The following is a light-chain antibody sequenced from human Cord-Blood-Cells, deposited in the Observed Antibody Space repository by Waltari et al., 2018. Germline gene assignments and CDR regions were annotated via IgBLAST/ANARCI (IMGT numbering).Light chain of an antibody. J-gene: IGLJ2*01. Sequence: QSVLTQPPSASGTPGPRLTISCSGSSSNIGGNTVNWYQQLPGTAPKLLIYSNNQRPSGVPDRFSGSKSGTSASLAISGLQSEDEADYYCAAWDDSLNGVVFGGGTKLTVL. V-gene: IGLV1-44*01. CDR3: AAWDDSLNGVV. CDR1: SSNIGGNT. CDR2: SNN.